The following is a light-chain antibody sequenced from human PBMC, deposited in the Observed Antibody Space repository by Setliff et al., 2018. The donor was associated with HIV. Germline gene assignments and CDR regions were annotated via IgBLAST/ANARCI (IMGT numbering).Light chain of an antibody. CDR2: EVS. V-gene: IGLV2-8*01. J-gene: IGLJ1*01. CDR3: SSYGGNNNKV. CDR1: SSDVGAYNY. Sequence: QSVLTQPPSASGSPGQSVTISCTGTSSDVGAYNYVSWYQQHPGKAPKLMIYEVSKRPSGVPDRFSGSKSGNTASLTVSGLQAEDEADYYCSSYGGNNNKVFGTGTKVTLL.